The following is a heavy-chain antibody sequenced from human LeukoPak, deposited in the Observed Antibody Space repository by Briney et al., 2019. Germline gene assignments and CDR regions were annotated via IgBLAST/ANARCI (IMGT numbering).Heavy chain of an antibody. V-gene: IGHV3-74*01. J-gene: IGHJ4*02. Sequence: GGSLRLSCTASAFTFSTFWMHWVRQAPGKGLVWVALIYGDGSFTRYADSVKSRFTISRDNAKNTVYLQMNSLRVEDTAVYYCARVYETNGYLYWGQGSLVTVSS. D-gene: IGHD3-22*01. CDR1: AFTFSTFW. CDR3: ARVYETNGYLY. CDR2: IYGDGSFT.